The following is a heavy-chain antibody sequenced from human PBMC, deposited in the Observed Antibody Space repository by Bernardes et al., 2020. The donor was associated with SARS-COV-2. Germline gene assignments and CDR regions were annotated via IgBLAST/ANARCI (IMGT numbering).Heavy chain of an antibody. CDR2: IIPLFGTT. J-gene: IGHJ3*02. CDR3: ARSGTYPDAFDI. D-gene: IGHD1-26*01. V-gene: IGHV1-69*01. CDR1: GNTFTSYA. Sequence: KGSCKTSGNTFTSYAVIWVRQAPGQGLECMGGIIPLFGTTNYAQNFQGRVTIAADESTSTVYMELSSLRSEDTAMYYCARSGTYPDAFDIWGQGTMVTVSS.